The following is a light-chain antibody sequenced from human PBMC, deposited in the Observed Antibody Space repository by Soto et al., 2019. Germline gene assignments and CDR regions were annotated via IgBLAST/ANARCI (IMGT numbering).Light chain of an antibody. CDR1: QSVSTY. J-gene: IGKJ1*01. CDR2: GAS. Sequence: EVVLTQSPATLSLSPGERATLSCRASQSVSTYLAWFQQKPGQAPRLLIYGASTRATGIPARFSGSVSGTEFTLTISSLQSEDFAVYYCQQYNNWPPWTFGQGTKVDI. CDR3: QQYNNWPPWT. V-gene: IGKV3-15*01.